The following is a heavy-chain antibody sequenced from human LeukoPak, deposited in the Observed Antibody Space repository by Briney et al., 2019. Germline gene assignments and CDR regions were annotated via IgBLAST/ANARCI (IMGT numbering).Heavy chain of an antibody. CDR2: IYHSGTT. CDR3: ARRLSNLAARQNWFDP. V-gene: IGHV4-59*08. D-gene: IGHD6-6*01. CDR1: GGSISSYY. J-gene: IGHJ5*02. Sequence: SETLSLTCTVSGGSISSYYWTWIRQPPGRGLEWIGCIYHSGTTSYNPSLKTRVTMSIDTSQNQFSLRLSSVTAADTAVYYCARRLSNLAARQNWFDPWGQGTLVTVSS.